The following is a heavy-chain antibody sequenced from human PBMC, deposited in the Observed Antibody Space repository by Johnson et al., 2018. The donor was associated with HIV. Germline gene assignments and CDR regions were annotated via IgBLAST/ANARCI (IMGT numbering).Heavy chain of an antibody. CDR1: GFTFSDSY. J-gene: IGHJ3*01. D-gene: IGHD3-22*01. CDR3: WSYGDDPGHVSMRPGGAFDV. CDR2: ISGRGITI. Sequence: QVQLVESGGGLVKPGGSLRLSCAASGFTFSDSYMSCIRQAPGKGLEWVSYISGRGITIYYSDSVKGRFTISRDNAKNSLYLQMNSLRAEDTAMYYCWSYGDDPGHVSMRPGGAFDVWGQGTMVTVSS. V-gene: IGHV3-11*04.